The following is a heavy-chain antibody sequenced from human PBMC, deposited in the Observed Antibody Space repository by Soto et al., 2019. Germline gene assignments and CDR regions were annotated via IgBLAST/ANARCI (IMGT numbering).Heavy chain of an antibody. Sequence: QVQLVQSGAEVKKPGSSVKVSCKASGGTFGTYAISWVRQAPGQGLEWMGGIIPIFGTADYAQKFQGRVTITADESTTTGYMELSSLRSEVKAVYYCARRFYGMDVWGQGTTVTVSS. CDR2: IIPIFGTA. J-gene: IGHJ6*02. CDR1: GGTFGTYA. CDR3: ARRFYGMDV. V-gene: IGHV1-69*12.